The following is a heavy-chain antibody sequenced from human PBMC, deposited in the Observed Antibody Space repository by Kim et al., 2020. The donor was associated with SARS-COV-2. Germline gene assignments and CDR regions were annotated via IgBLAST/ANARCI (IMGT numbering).Heavy chain of an antibody. CDR1: GYTFTSYG. J-gene: IGHJ6*02. CDR2: ISAYNGNT. D-gene: IGHD6-13*01. Sequence: ASVKVSCKASGYTFTSYGISWVRQAPGQGLEWMGWISAYNGNTNYAQKLQGRVTMTTDTSTSTAYMELRSLRSDDTAVYYCARDRAAAGFYYYYGMDVWGQGTTVTVSS. V-gene: IGHV1-18*01. CDR3: ARDRAAAGFYYYYGMDV.